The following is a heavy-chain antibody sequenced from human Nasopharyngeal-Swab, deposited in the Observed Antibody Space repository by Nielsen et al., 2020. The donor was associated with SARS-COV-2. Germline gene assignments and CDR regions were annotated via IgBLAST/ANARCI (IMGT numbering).Heavy chain of an antibody. J-gene: IGHJ4*02. CDR2: FYSGGST. CDR1: GFTVSSNY. Sequence: GGSLRLSCAASGFTVSSNYMNWVRQAPGKGLEWVSVFYSGGSTYHADSVKGRFTISRDNAKNSLFLQMNSLRDEDTAVYYCARNLYGDYVIDYWGRGTLVTVSS. D-gene: IGHD4-17*01. V-gene: IGHV3-66*01. CDR3: ARNLYGDYVIDY.